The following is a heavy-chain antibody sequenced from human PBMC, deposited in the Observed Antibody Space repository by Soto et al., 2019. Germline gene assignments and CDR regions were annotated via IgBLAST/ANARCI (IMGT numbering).Heavy chain of an antibody. J-gene: IGHJ4*02. CDR1: GGSISSCDYY. CDR2: IYYSGST. Sequence: SETLSLTCTVSGGSISSCDYYWSWIRQPPGKGLEWIGYIYYSGSTYYNPSLKSRVTISVDTSKNQFSLKLSSVTAADTAVYYCARTMVRGVIIERSFDYWGQGTLVTVSS. V-gene: IGHV4-30-4*01. CDR3: ARTMVRGVIIERSFDY. D-gene: IGHD3-10*01.